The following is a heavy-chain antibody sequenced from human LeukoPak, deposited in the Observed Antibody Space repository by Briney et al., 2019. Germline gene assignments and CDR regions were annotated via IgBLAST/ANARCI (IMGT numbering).Heavy chain of an antibody. V-gene: IGHV4-34*01. CDR2: IYHSGST. D-gene: IGHD1-26*01. CDR3: ARGPRGSYRHY. CDR1: GFTFSSYV. J-gene: IGHJ4*02. Sequence: GSLRLSCAASGFTFSSYVMNWVRQPPGKGLEWIGEIYHSGSTNYNPSLKSRVTISVDTSKNQFSLKLSSVTAADTAVYYCARGPRGSYRHYWGQGTLVTVSS.